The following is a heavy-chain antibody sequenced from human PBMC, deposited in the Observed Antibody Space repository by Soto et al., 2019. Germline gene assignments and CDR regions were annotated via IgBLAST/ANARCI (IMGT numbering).Heavy chain of an antibody. D-gene: IGHD3-10*01. CDR3: VKDRDLSRSLSGY. V-gene: IGHV1-18*01. Sequence: ASVKVSCKAFGYTFTSYGITWVRQAPGQGLEWMGWISTSHGYTNYAQKVQGRVTMTRATATSTAYMELRSLRSDDTVVYYCVKDRDLSRSLSGYWAQGSLVTAPQ. J-gene: IGHJ4*02. CDR1: GYTFTSYG. CDR2: ISTSHGYT.